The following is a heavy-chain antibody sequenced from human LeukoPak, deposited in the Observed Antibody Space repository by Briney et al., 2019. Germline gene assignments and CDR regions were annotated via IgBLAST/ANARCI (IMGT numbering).Heavy chain of an antibody. J-gene: IGHJ4*02. CDR2: IRYDGSSK. CDR3: AKDTHDGTPYYYFDY. Sequence: GGSLRLSCAASGFTFNNYGMHWVRQAPGKGVEWVALIRYDGSSKYYADSVKGRFTISRDNSRNTLYLQMNSLGAEDTAVYYCAKDTHDGTPYYYFDYWGQGTLVTVSS. D-gene: IGHD1-26*01. CDR1: GFTFNNYG. V-gene: IGHV3-30*02.